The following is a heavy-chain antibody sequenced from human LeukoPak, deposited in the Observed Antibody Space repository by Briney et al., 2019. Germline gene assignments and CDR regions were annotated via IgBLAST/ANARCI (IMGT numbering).Heavy chain of an antibody. J-gene: IGHJ6*02. CDR3: ATGYYDSSGYYPHYYYYGMDV. CDR2: FDPEDGET. D-gene: IGHD3-22*01. CDR1: GYTLTELS. V-gene: IGHV1-24*01. Sequence: GASVKVSRKVSGYTLTELSMHWVRQAPGKGLEWMGGFDPEDGETIYAQKFQGRVTMTEDTSTDTAYMELSSLRSEDTAVYYCATGYYDSSGYYPHYYYYGMDVWGQGTTVTVSS.